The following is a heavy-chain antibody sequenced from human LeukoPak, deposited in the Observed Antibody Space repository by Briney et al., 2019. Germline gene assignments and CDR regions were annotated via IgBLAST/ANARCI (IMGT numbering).Heavy chain of an antibody. CDR3: ARDQAIAAAGKGFDY. V-gene: IGHV3-21*01. CDR1: GFTFSSYS. CDR2: ISSSSSYI. J-gene: IGHJ4*02. Sequence: PGGSLRLSCAASGFTFSSYSMNWVRQAPGKGLEWVSSISSSSSYIYYADSVKGRFTISRDNAKNSLYLQMNSLRAEDTAVYYCARDQAIAAAGKGFDYWGPGTLVTVSS. D-gene: IGHD6-13*01.